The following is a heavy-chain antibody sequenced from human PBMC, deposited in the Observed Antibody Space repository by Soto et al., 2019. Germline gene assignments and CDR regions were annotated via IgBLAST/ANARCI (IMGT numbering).Heavy chain of an antibody. V-gene: IGHV1-69*01. CDR1: GGTFSSYA. CDR3: ARDDGYCSSTSCYANIWFDP. CDR2: IIPIFGTA. D-gene: IGHD2-2*03. J-gene: IGHJ5*02. Sequence: QVQLVQSGAEVKKPGSSVKVSCKASGGTFSSYAISWVRQAPGQGLEWMGGIIPIFGTANYAQKFQGSVTITADESTNTAYMELSSLRSEDTAVYYCARDDGYCSSTSCYANIWFDPWGQGTLVTVSS.